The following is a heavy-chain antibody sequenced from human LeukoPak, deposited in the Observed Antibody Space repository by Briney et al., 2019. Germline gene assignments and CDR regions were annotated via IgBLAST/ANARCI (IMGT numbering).Heavy chain of an antibody. CDR3: AKANYYDSSGTNFDY. CDR2: ISWNSGSI. J-gene: IGHJ4*02. D-gene: IGHD3-22*01. V-gene: IGHV3-9*01. Sequence: GRSLRLSCAASGFTFDDYAMHWVRHAPGKGLEWVSGISWNSGSIGYADSVKGRFTISRDNAKNSLYLQMNSLRAEDTALYYCAKANYYDSSGTNFDYWGQGTLVTVSS. CDR1: GFTFDDYA.